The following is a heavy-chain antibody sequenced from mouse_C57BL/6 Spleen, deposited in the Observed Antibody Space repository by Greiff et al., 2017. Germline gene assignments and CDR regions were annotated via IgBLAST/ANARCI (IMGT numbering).Heavy chain of an antibody. J-gene: IGHJ4*01. D-gene: IGHD2-4*01. CDR2: IWTGGGT. CDR1: GFSLTSYA. CDR3: ARGVYYDYVDHYYAMDY. Sequence: QVQLKESGPGLVAPSQSLSITCTVSGFSLTSYAISWVRQPPGKGLEWLGVIWTGGGTNYNSALKSSLSISKDNSKSQVFLKMNSMQTDDTVRYYCARGVYYDYVDHYYAMDYWGQGTSVTVSS. V-gene: IGHV2-9-1*01.